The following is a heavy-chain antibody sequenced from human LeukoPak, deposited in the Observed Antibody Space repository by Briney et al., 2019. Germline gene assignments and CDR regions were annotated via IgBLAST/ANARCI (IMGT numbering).Heavy chain of an antibody. V-gene: IGHV4-39*01. CDR1: GGSISSSTYS. CDR3: ARHSLNSYGSYY. D-gene: IGHD4-17*01. Sequence: KSSETLSLTCTVSGGSISSSTYSWTWIRQPPGKGLEWIGSIHYDGNTYYKPSLKSRVTISVDTSKIQFSLRLSSATAADMATYYCARHSLNSYGSYYWGQGTLVTVSS. CDR2: IHYDGNT. J-gene: IGHJ4*02.